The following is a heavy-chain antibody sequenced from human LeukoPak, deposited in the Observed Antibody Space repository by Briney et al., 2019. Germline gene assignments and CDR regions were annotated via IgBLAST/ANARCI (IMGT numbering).Heavy chain of an antibody. CDR2: IIPILGIA. J-gene: IGHJ4*02. CDR3: ARPRWGQGPFDY. V-gene: IGHV1-69*04. Sequence: SVKVSCKASGGTFSSYAISWVRQAPGQGLEWMGRIIPILGIANYAQKFQGRVTITADKSTSTAYMELSSLRSEDTAVYYCARPRWGQGPFDYWGQGTLVTVSS. D-gene: IGHD2-21*02. CDR1: GGTFSSYA.